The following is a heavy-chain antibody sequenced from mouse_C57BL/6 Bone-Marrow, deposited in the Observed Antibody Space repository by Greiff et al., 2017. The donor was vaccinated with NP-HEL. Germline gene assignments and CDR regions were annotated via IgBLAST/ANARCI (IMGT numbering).Heavy chain of an antibody. V-gene: IGHV1-9*01. D-gene: IGHD2-1*01. Sequence: VQLQQSGAELMKPGASVKLSCKATGYTFTGYWIEWVKQRPGHGLEWIGEILPGSGSTNYNEKFKGKATFTADTSSNTAYMQLSSLTTEDSAIYYCARVIYGNYAFYYYAMDYWGQGTSVTVSS. CDR2: ILPGSGST. CDR3: ARVIYGNYAFYYYAMDY. CDR1: GYTFTGYW. J-gene: IGHJ4*01.